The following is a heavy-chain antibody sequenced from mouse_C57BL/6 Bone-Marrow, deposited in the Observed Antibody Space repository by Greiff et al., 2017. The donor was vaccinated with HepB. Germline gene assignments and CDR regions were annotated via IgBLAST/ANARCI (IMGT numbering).Heavy chain of an antibody. D-gene: IGHD2-4*01. CDR3: ARKGRYDYDGGYAMDY. J-gene: IGHJ4*01. V-gene: IGHV2-2*01. CDR1: GFSLTSYG. Sequence: QVQLKQSGPGLVQPSQSLSITCTVSGFSLTSYGVHWVRQSPGKGLEWLGVVWSGGSTDYNAAFISRLSISKDNSKSQVFFKMNSLQADDTSIYYCARKGRYDYDGGYAMDYWGQGTSVTVSS. CDR2: VWSGGST.